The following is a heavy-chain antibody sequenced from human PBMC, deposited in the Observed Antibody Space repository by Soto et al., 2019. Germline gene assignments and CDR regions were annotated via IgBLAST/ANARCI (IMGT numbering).Heavy chain of an antibody. Sequence: GGSLRLSYAASRFTFSSYAMHWVRQAPGKGLEWVAVISYDGSNKYYADSVKGRFTISRDNSKNTLYLQMNSLRAEDTAVYYCARQRWELLLDYYYGMEVWGQGTTVPVSS. CDR1: RFTFSSYA. CDR3: ARQRWELLLDYYYGMEV. D-gene: IGHD1-26*01. J-gene: IGHJ6*02. V-gene: IGHV3-30-3*01. CDR2: ISYDGSNK.